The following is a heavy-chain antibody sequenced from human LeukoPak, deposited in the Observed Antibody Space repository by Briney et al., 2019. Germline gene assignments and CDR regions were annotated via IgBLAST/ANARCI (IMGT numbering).Heavy chain of an antibody. D-gene: IGHD1-26*01. V-gene: IGHV3-49*04. CDR3: ARGLTVVGAKYYFDK. CDR1: GFTFGDYA. J-gene: IGHJ4*02. Sequence: GGSLRLSCTASGFTFGDYAMSWVRQAPGKGLEWVGFIRSKAYGGTTEYAASVKGRFTISRDDSKSIAYLQMNSLKTEDTALYYCARGLTVVGAKYYFDKWGQGALVTVS. CDR2: IRSKAYGGTT.